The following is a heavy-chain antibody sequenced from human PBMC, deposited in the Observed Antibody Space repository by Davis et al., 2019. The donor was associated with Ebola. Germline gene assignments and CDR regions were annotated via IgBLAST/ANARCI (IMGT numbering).Heavy chain of an antibody. CDR1: GFTFSGSA. CDR2: IRSKANSYAT. V-gene: IGHV3-73*01. D-gene: IGHD2-15*01. Sequence: GESLKISCAASGFTFSGSAMHWVRQASGKGLEWVGRIRSKANSYATAYAASVKGRFTISRDDSKNTAYLQMNSLKTEDTAVYYCAKADCSGGSCYSIDYWGQGTLVTVSS. J-gene: IGHJ4*02. CDR3: AKADCSGGSCYSIDY.